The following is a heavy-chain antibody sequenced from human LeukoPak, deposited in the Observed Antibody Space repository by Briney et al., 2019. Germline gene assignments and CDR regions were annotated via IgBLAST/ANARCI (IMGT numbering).Heavy chain of an antibody. J-gene: IGHJ6*03. Sequence: PGGSLRLSCAASGFTFSSYAMSWVRQAPGKGLEWVSAISGSGGSTYYADSVKGRFTISRDNSKNTLHLQMNSLRAEDTAVYYCAKSSSNYYYYYYMDVWGKGTTVTVSS. V-gene: IGHV3-23*01. D-gene: IGHD2-2*01. CDR1: GFTFSSYA. CDR3: AKSSSNYYYYYYMDV. CDR2: ISGSGGST.